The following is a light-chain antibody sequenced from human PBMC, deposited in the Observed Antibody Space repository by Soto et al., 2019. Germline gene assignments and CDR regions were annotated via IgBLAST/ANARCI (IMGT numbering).Light chain of an antibody. Sequence: EIVLTQSPGTLSLSPGEGASLSCRASQSVTSRYLAWYQQKPGQAPRLLIYDASIRATGVPARFSGSGSGTDFSLTISSLEPEDVAVYYCQQRSQWPPMTFGQGTRLEIK. CDR2: DAS. V-gene: IGKV3-11*01. CDR3: QQRSQWPPMT. CDR1: QSVTSRY. J-gene: IGKJ5*01.